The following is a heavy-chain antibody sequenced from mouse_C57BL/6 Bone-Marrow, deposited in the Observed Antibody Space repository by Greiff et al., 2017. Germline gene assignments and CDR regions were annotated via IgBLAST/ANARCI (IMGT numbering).Heavy chain of an antibody. J-gene: IGHJ2*01. D-gene: IGHD2-2*01. CDR3: PVWLRRGNYFDY. Sequence: VTLKVSGAELVRPGASVTLSCKASGYTFTDYEMHWVKQTPVHGLEWIGAIDPDTGGTAYNQKFKGKAILTADKSSSTAYMELRSLTSEDSAVYYCPVWLRRGNYFDYWGKGTTLTVSS. V-gene: IGHV1-15*01. CDR2: IDPDTGGT. CDR1: GYTFTDYE.